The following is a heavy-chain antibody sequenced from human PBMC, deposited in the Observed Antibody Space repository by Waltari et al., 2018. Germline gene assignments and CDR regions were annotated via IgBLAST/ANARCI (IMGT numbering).Heavy chain of an antibody. J-gene: IGHJ3*01. V-gene: IGHV3-53*01. CDR3: ARHVSGPTRAAFDV. D-gene: IGHD6-19*01. Sequence: EVQLVESGGGLIQPGGSLRLPWLGSGFPVNSTYMSWVRQVPGKGLEWVSNIPLGTNANYAESVRGRFTISRDNSKDTLYLQMNSLRVEDTAVYFCARHVSGPTRAAFDVWGQGTMVTVSP. CDR1: GFPVNSTY. CDR2: IPLGTNA.